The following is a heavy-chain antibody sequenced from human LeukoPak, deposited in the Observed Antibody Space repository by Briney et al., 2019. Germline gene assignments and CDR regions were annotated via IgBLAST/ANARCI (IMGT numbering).Heavy chain of an antibody. CDR1: GGSISSYY. CDR2: IYYSGST. CDR3: ARELPNYYYMDV. Sequence: NPSETLSLTCTVSGGSISSYYWSWIRQPPGKGLEWIGYIYYSGSTNYNPSLKSRVTISVDTSKNQFSLKLSSVTAADTAVYYCARELPNYYYMDVWGKGTTVTVSS. J-gene: IGHJ6*03. V-gene: IGHV4-59*01.